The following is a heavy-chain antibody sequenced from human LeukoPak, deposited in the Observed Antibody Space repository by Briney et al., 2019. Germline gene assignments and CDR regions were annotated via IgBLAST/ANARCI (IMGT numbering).Heavy chain of an antibody. Sequence: SETLSLTCTVSGDSISSGGYYWSWIRQPPGKGLEWIGFIYRSGTTYYNPSLMSRVTISVDGSKNHFSLKLSSVTAADTAVYYCARGPFAPSSSWLQGGYYFDYWGQGTLVTVSS. CDR3: ARGPFAPSSSWLQGGYYFDY. V-gene: IGHV4-30-2*01. D-gene: IGHD6-13*01. J-gene: IGHJ4*02. CDR1: GDSISSGGYY. CDR2: IYRSGTT.